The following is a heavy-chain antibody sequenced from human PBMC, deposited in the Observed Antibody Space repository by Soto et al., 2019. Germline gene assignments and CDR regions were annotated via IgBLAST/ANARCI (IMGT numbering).Heavy chain of an antibody. V-gene: IGHV1-69*01. CDR2: IIPIFGTA. CDR3: ARDGGRHSGGIDY. J-gene: IGHJ4*02. CDR1: GGTFSSYA. D-gene: IGHD1-26*01. Sequence: QVQLVQSGAEVKKPGSSVKVSCKASGGTFSSYAINWVRQAPGQGLEWMGEIIPIFGTANYAQKFQGRVTITADESTSTAYMELNSLRSEDTAVYYCARDGGRHSGGIDYWGQGTLVIISS.